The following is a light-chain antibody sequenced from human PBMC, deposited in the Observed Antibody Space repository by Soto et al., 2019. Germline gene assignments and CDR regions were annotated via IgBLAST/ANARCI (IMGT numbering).Light chain of an antibody. V-gene: IGLV2-14*01. Sequence: QSVLTQPASVSGSPGQSITISCTGTSSDVGGYDYVSWYQQHPGKAPKLMIYDVSNRPSGVSNRFSGSKSGNTASLTISGLQTEDEGVYYCSSYTSSNTLVFGGGTQLTVL. CDR2: DVS. CDR1: SSDVGGYDY. J-gene: IGLJ2*01. CDR3: SSYTSSNTLV.